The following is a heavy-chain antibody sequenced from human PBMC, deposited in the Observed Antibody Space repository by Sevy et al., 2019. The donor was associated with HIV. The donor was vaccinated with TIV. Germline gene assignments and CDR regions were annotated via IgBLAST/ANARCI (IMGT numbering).Heavy chain of an antibody. J-gene: IGHJ4*02. D-gene: IGHD5-12*01. CDR3: DRGPYNSGLRFDF. CDR1: GFSLSDYA. CDR2: ISFDGGNT. Sequence: GGSLRLSCVASGFSLSDYAMHWVRQGPDKGLAWVAVISFDGGNTYYSDAVEGRFTISRDNSKNTVFLQMNSLSPDDTALYYCDRGPYNSGLRFDFWGQGTLVTVSS. V-gene: IGHV3-30-3*01.